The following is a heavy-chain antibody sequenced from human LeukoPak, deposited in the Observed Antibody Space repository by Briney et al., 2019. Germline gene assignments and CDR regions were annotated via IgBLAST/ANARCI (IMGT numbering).Heavy chain of an antibody. CDR3: ARDLAN. J-gene: IGHJ4*02. Sequence: GGSLRLSCAASGFTFSSYAMHWVRQAPGKGLEWVAVISYDGSNKYYADSVKGRFTISRDNSKNTLFLQMNSLRAEDTAIHFCARDLANWGQGTLVTVSS. CDR2: ISYDGSNK. CDR1: GFTFSSYA. V-gene: IGHV3-30*14.